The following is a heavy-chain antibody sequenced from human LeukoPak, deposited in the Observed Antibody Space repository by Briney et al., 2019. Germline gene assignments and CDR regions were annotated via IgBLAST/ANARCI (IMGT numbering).Heavy chain of an antibody. CDR2: IIPILGIA. D-gene: IGHD1-26*01. V-gene: IGHV1-69*04. Sequence: AASVKVSCKASGGTFSSYAISWVRQAPGQGLEWMGRIIPILGIANYAQKFQGRVTITADKSTSTAYMELSSLRSEDTAVYYCARVTGSYVDDAFDTWGQGTMVTVSS. CDR3: ARVTGSYVDDAFDT. J-gene: IGHJ3*02. CDR1: GGTFSSYA.